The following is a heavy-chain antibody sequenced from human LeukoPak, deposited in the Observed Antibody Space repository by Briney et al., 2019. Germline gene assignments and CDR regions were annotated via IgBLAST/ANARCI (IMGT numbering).Heavy chain of an antibody. Sequence: SETLSLTCTVSGGSISSYYWSWIRQPPGKGLEWIGYIYYSGSTNYNPSLKSRVTRSVDTSKNQFSLKLSSVTAADTAVYYCASHSNYYYYYYYYMDVWGKGTTVTVSS. CDR1: GGSISSYY. J-gene: IGHJ6*03. CDR3: ASHSNYYYYYYYYMDV. CDR2: IYYSGST. D-gene: IGHD4-11*01. V-gene: IGHV4-59*08.